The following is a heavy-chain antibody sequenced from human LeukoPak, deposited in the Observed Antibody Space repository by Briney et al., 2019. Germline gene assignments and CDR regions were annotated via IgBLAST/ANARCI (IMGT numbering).Heavy chain of an antibody. CDR3: AKTYDSTDY. CDR2: ISGSGSRR. CDR1: GFTFSKYG. J-gene: IGHJ4*02. V-gene: IGHV3-23*01. Sequence: GSLRLSCAASGFTFSKYGMNWVRQAPGKGLEWVSNISGSGSRRYYVDSVKGRFTIPRDNSKNTLYLQMNSLRAEDTAIYYCAKTYDSTDYWGQGTLVTVSS. D-gene: IGHD3-22*01.